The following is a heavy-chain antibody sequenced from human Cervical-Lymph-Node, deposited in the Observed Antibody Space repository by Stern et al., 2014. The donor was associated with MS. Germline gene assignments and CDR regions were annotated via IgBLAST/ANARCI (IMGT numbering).Heavy chain of an antibody. CDR1: GYTFTDYA. Sequence: QMQLVQSGAEVKKPGASVKVSCTASGYTFTDYAISWVRQAPGQGLEWMAWISAYNGDTNFAQEVQGRVSLTTDTATSTAYMELRSLRSDDTAVYYCAVLSVDADFDYWGQGTLVTVSS. D-gene: IGHD5-18*01. CDR2: ISAYNGDT. J-gene: IGHJ4*02. V-gene: IGHV1-18*01. CDR3: AVLSVDADFDY.